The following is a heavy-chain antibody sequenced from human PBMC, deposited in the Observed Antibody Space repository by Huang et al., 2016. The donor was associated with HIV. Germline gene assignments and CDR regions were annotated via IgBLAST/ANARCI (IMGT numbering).Heavy chain of an antibody. Sequence: QVQLVQSGAEVKKPGASVKVSCKASGYTFTNFAMHGGRQAPGQRLEWMGWIDTDKSDTRYSQRVQGRLTITRDTSASTADMELSSLRSEDTAVYYWARDPHVFVAGPFFDCWGQGTLVTVSS. J-gene: IGHJ4*02. CDR3: ARDPHVFVAGPFFDC. CDR1: GYTFTNFA. V-gene: IGHV1-3*04. CDR2: IDTDKSDT. D-gene: IGHD3-10*02.